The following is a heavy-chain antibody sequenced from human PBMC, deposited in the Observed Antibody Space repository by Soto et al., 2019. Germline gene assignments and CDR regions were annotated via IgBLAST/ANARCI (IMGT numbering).Heavy chain of an antibody. Sequence: PGGSLRLSCAASGFTFSSYGMHWVRQAPGKGLEWVAVIWYDGSNKYYADSVKGRFTISRDNSKNTLYLQMNSLRAEDTAVYYCARAIYDILTGPYYYGMDVWGQGTTVTVSS. CDR2: IWYDGSNK. CDR3: ARAIYDILTGPYYYGMDV. CDR1: GFTFSSYG. J-gene: IGHJ6*02. V-gene: IGHV3-33*01. D-gene: IGHD3-9*01.